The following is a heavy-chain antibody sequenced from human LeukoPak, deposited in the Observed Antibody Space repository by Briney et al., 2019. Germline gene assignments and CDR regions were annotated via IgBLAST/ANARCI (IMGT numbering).Heavy chain of an antibody. D-gene: IGHD3-22*01. J-gene: IGHJ4*02. CDR1: RLTVSSYS. V-gene: IGHV3-21*04. CDR2: IRGSGSYI. CDR3: AKDRGYDRSGYYYYFDY. Sequence: PGRSLTLSCAASRLTVSSYSMNCVRQAPGKWLEWVSSIRGSGSYIYYAASVKGRFTISRDNSKNSLYLQMNSLRAEDTAVYYCAKDRGYDRSGYYYYFDYWGQGTLVTVSS.